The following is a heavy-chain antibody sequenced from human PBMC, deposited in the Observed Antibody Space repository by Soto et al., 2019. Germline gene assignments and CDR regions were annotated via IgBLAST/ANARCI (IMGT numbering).Heavy chain of an antibody. J-gene: IGHJ4*02. CDR1: GYTFTSYG. CDR3: ARIFHTGIAEGGTADY. V-gene: IGHV1-18*01. D-gene: IGHD6-13*01. Sequence: ASGKLSCKASGYTFTSYGISWVRQAPGQGLEWMGWISAYNGNTNYAQKLQGRVTMTTDTSTSTAYMELRSLRSDDTAVYYCARIFHTGIAEGGTADYWGQGTLVTVSS. CDR2: ISAYNGNT.